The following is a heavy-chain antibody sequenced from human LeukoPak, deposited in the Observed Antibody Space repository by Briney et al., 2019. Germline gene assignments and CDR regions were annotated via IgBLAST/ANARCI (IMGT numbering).Heavy chain of an antibody. CDR2: IYYSGST. V-gene: IGHV4-31*03. J-gene: IGHJ2*01. Sequence: PSETLSLTCTVSGGSISSDSYYWAWIRQHPGKGLEWIGYIYYSGSTYYNPSLKSRVTISVDTSKNQFSLKLSSVTAADTAVYYCARSYDILTGISGWYFDLWGRGTLVTVSS. CDR3: ARSYDILTGISGWYFDL. D-gene: IGHD3-9*01. CDR1: GGSISSDSYY.